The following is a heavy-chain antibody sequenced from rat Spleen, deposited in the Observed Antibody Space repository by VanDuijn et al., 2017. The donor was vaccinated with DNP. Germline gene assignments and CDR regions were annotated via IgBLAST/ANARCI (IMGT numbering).Heavy chain of an antibody. CDR3: ARQSAIYYYGYVPTFFDY. Sequence: EVQLVESGGGLVQPGRSLKLSCAASGFTFSNYYMAWVRQAPKKGLEWVAASSPSGSRTYYADSVKGRFTISRDNAKSTLYLQMNRLRSEDTATYYCARQSAIYYYGYVPTFFDYWGPGTMVTVSS. D-gene: IGHD1-12*01. V-gene: IGHV5-22*01. J-gene: IGHJ1*01. CDR1: GFTFSNYY. CDR2: SSPSGSRT.